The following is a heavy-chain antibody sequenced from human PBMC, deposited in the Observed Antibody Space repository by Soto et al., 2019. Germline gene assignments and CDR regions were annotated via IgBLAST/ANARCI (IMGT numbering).Heavy chain of an antibody. CDR1: GFTFGDYA. J-gene: IGHJ6*02. Sequence: GSLVLGCTASGFTFGDYAMSWFRQAPGKGLEWVGFIRSKAYGGTTEYAASVKGRFTISRDDSKSIAYLQMNSLKTEDTAVYYCTRENSGLYDFWSGYYLYGMDVWGQGTPVTVSS. CDR3: TRENSGLYDFWSGYYLYGMDV. V-gene: IGHV3-49*03. D-gene: IGHD3-3*01. CDR2: IRSKAYGGTT.